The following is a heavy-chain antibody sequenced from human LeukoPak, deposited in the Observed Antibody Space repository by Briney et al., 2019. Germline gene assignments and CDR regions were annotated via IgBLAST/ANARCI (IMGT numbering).Heavy chain of an antibody. Sequence: GASVNVSCKASGYIFTTYDIGWVRQATGQGLEWMGWLNPHSGNAGYAQKFQDRVTISRNTSISTAYMELSSLRSDDTAIYYCARRKFLGWFDPWGQGTLVTVSS. CDR3: ARRKFLGWFDP. CDR1: GYIFTTYD. V-gene: IGHV1-8*03. D-gene: IGHD7-27*01. CDR2: LNPHSGNA. J-gene: IGHJ5*02.